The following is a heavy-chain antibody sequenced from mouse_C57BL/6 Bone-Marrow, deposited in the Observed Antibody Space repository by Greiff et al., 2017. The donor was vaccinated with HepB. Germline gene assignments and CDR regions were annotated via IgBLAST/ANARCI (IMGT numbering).Heavy chain of an antibody. CDR3: ASPQLRLPFAY. J-gene: IGHJ3*01. D-gene: IGHD3-2*02. CDR1: GYTFTSYT. V-gene: IGHV1-4*01. Sequence: VQLQQSGAELARPGASVKMSCKASGYTFTSYTMHWVKQRPGQGLEWIGYINPSSGYTKYNQKFKDKATLTADKSSSTAYMKLSSLTSEDSAVYYCASPQLRLPFAYWGQGTLVTVSA. CDR2: INPSSGYT.